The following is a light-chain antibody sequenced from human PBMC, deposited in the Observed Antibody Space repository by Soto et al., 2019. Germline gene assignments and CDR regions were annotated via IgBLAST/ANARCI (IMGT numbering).Light chain of an antibody. CDR1: SNDVGGYDS. Sequence: QSALTQPPSASGSPGQSVTISCTGTSNDVGGYDSVSWYQHHPGKAPKVMVYEVTKRPSGVPDRFSGSKSGNTASLTVSGLQAEDEADYYCASSAGHFSVFGTGTKLTVL. CDR2: EVT. V-gene: IGLV2-8*01. CDR3: ASSAGHFSV. J-gene: IGLJ1*01.